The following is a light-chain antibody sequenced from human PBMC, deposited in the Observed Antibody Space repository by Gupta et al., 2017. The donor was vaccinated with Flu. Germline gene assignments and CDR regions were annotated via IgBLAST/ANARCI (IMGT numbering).Light chain of an antibody. V-gene: IGKV1-16*02. Sequence: GDRVTITCRASQGITNYLAGFQQKPGKAPKSLIYGASSLHSGVPSKFSGRGSGTDFTLTISSLQPDDFATYYCQPYKSSPWTFGQGTKVEIK. CDR2: GAS. CDR3: QPYKSSPWT. J-gene: IGKJ1*01. CDR1: QGITNY.